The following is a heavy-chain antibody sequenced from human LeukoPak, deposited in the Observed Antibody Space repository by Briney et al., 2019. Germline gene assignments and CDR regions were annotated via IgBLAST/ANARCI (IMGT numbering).Heavy chain of an antibody. V-gene: IGHV3-33*01. D-gene: IGHD6-13*01. Sequence: PGGSLRLSCAASGFTFNSYGMHWVRQAPGKGLEWVAIIWFDGSNKDYADSVKGRFTISRDNSKNTVYLQMNSLRVEDTAVYYCARIGSSWSADYWGQGTLVTDSA. CDR2: IWFDGSNK. CDR1: GFTFNSYG. J-gene: IGHJ4*02. CDR3: ARIGSSWSADY.